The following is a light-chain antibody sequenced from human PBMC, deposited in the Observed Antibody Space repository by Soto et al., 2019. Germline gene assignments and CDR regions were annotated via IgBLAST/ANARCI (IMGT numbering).Light chain of an antibody. Sequence: QSVLTQPPSVSGAPGQRVTISCTGSSSNIGAGYDVHWYQQLPGTAPKLLICGNNNRPSGVPDRFSGSKSGTSASLAITGLQAEDEANYYCQSYDSSLRAWVFGGGTKLTVL. J-gene: IGLJ3*02. CDR3: QSYDSSLRAWV. CDR1: SSNIGAGYD. CDR2: GNN. V-gene: IGLV1-40*01.